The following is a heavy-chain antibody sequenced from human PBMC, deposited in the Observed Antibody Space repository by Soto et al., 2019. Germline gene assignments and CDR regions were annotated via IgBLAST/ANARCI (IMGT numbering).Heavy chain of an antibody. CDR1: GFAFSSYA. CDR3: ARDEYCSSTSCRAASGMDV. V-gene: IGHV3-30-3*01. D-gene: IGHD2-2*01. Sequence: GGSLRLSCAASGFAFSSYAMHWVRQAPGKGLEWVAVISYDGSNKYYADSVKGRFTISRDNSKNTLYLQMNSLRAEDTAVYYCARDEYCSSTSCRAASGMDVWGQGTTVTVSS. CDR2: ISYDGSNK. J-gene: IGHJ6*02.